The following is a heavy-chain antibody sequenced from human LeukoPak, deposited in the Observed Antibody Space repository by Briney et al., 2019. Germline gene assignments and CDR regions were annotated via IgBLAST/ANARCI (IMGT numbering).Heavy chain of an antibody. J-gene: IGHJ4*02. CDR2: IYYSGST. CDR3: AATGYSYNY. D-gene: IGHD4-11*01. Sequence: TSETLSLTCTVSGGSISSYYWSWIRQPPGKGLEWIGYIYYSGSTNYNPSLKSRVTISVDTSKNQFSLKLSSVTAADTAVYYCAATGYSYNYWGQGTLVTVSS. CDR1: GGSISSYY. V-gene: IGHV4-59*08.